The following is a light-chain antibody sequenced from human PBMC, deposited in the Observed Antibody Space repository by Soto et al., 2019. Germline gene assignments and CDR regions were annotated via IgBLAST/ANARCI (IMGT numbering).Light chain of an antibody. CDR3: QQYNGYSTWT. V-gene: IGKV1-5*01. CDR1: QSISRW. Sequence: DIQMTQSPSTLSASVGDRVTITGRASQSISRWLAWYQQKPGKAPKVLIWDASSLQRGVPSRFSGSGSGTEFTLTISSLQPDDFATYYCQQYNGYSTWTFGQGTKVEIK. CDR2: DAS. J-gene: IGKJ1*01.